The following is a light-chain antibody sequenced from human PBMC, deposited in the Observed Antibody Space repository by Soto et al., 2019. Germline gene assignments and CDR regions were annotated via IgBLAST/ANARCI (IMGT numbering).Light chain of an antibody. CDR2: EVS. Sequence: QSALTQPASVSGSPGQSITISCTGTSSDVGGYNYVSWYQQHPGKAPKLMIYEVSNRPSGVSNRFSGSKSGNTASLTISGLQAEDEADYYCSSYTSSSIEYVFGTWTKVTVL. CDR3: SSYTSSSIEYV. CDR1: SSDVGGYNY. V-gene: IGLV2-14*01. J-gene: IGLJ1*01.